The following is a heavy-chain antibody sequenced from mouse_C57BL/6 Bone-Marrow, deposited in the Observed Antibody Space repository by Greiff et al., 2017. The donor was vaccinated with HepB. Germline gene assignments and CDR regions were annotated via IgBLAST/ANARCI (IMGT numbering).Heavy chain of an antibody. Sequence: VQLQQSGPGLVKPSQSLSLTCSVPGYSITSGYYWNWIRQFPGNKLEWMGYISYDGSNNYNPSLKNRISITRDTSKNQFFLKLNSVTTEDTATYYCARAFIPPWFAYWGQGTLVTVSA. V-gene: IGHV3-6*01. J-gene: IGHJ3*01. D-gene: IGHD1-2*01. CDR1: GYSITSGYY. CDR3: ARAFIPPWFAY. CDR2: ISYDGSN.